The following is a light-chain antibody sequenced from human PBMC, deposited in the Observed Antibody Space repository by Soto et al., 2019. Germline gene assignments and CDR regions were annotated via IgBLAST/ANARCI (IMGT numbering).Light chain of an antibody. CDR3: VSYTTTSTLVV. Sequence: QSALTQPASMSGSPGQSITISCTGISSDVGGYTYVSWYQQPPGTAPKLMISDVSNRPSGVSNRFSASKSGNTASLTISGLQAEDEADYYCVSYTTTSTLVVFGGGTKVTVL. CDR2: DVS. CDR1: SSDVGGYTY. J-gene: IGLJ3*02. V-gene: IGLV2-14*01.